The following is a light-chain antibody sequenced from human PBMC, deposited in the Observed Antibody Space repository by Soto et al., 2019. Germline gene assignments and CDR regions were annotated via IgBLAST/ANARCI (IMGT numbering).Light chain of an antibody. J-gene: IGLJ1*01. Sequence: QSVLARPASVSGSPGQSITISCSGSANDYVSWYQHHPGKAPRLLLYEVTHRPSGVSHRFSGSKSGNTASLTISGLQAEDEALYYCSSNKIGSTYVFGTGTKVTVL. V-gene: IGLV2-14*01. CDR1: ANDY. CDR2: EVT. CDR3: SSNKIGSTYV.